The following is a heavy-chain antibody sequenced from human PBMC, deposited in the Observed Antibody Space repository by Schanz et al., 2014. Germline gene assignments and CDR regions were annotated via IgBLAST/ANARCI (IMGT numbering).Heavy chain of an antibody. CDR2: INPSGGST. Sequence: QVQLVQFGAEVKKPGASVKVSCKASGYTFTSYYMHWVRQGPGQGLEWMGIINPSGGSTSYAQKCQDRVTVTRDTSASTVYMELRSQKSEDTAVDNCESDGEAGAGCDYWGQGTLVTVSS. J-gene: IGHJ4*02. CDR1: GYTFTSYY. D-gene: IGHD6-13*01. CDR3: ESDGEAGAGCDY. V-gene: IGHV1-46*01.